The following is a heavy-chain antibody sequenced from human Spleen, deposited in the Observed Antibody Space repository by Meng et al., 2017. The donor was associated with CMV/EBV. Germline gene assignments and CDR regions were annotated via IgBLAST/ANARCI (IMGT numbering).Heavy chain of an antibody. Sequence: SVKVSCKASGYTFTNYEIDWVRQAAGQGLEWMGGIIPILGIANYAQKFQGRVTITADKSTSTAYMELSSLRSEDTAVYYCARWFGYCSSTSCSDSWGRWDWFDPWGQGTLVTVSS. V-gene: IGHV1-69*10. CDR2: IIPILGIA. CDR3: ARWFGYCSSTSCSDSWGRWDWFDP. D-gene: IGHD2-2*01. J-gene: IGHJ5*02. CDR1: GYTFTNYE.